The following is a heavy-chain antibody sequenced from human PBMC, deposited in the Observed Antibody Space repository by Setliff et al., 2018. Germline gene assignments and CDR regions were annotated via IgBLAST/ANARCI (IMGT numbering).Heavy chain of an antibody. V-gene: IGHV3-74*01. J-gene: IGHJ2*01. D-gene: IGHD1-26*01. Sequence: GESLKISCAASGFTFSSYWMHWVRQAPGKGLVWVSRIKSDGSSTNYADSVKGRFTISRDNAKNTLYLQMNSLRAEDTAVYYCTRTGVLGATTSRYFDPWGRGTRVTVSS. CDR2: IKSDGSST. CDR3: TRTGVLGATTSRYFDP. CDR1: GFTFSSYW.